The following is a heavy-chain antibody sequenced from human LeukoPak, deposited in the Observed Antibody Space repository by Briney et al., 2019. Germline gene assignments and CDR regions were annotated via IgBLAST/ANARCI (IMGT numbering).Heavy chain of an antibody. CDR1: GYTFTGYY. CDR3: ARALVLRYFDWPREFDP. CDR2: MNPNSGNT. J-gene: IGHJ5*02. Sequence: ASVKVSCKASGYTFTGYYMHWVRQAPGQGLEWTGWMNPNSGNTGYAQKFQGRVTMTRNTSISTAYMELSSLRSEDTAVYYCARALVLRYFDWPREFDPWGQGTLVTVSS. D-gene: IGHD3-9*01. V-gene: IGHV1-8*02.